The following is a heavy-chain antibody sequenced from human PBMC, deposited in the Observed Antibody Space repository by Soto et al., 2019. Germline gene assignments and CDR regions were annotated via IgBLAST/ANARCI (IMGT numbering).Heavy chain of an antibody. J-gene: IGHJ5*01. D-gene: IGHD6-19*01. V-gene: IGHV3-23*01. CDR1: GFTFSNYA. CDR3: AKNATSGWYDS. Sequence: LRLSCVASGFTFSNYAMTWVRQAPGKGLEWVSGITYSDAYTYYAESVKGRFTISRDNSKNTMYLQMNSLRDEDTAVYYCAKNATSGWYDSCVQGTLGIVSS. CDR2: ITYSDAYT.